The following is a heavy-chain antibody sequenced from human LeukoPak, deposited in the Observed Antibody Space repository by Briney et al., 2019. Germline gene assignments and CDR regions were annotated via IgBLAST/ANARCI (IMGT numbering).Heavy chain of an antibody. J-gene: IGHJ4*02. Sequence: GRSLRLSCAASGFTFSSYAMHWVRQAPGKGLEWVAVISYDGSNKYYADSVKGRFTISRDNSKNTLYLQMNSLRAEDTAVYYCLYSGSYYWGQGTLVTVSS. CDR2: ISYDGSNK. D-gene: IGHD1-26*01. CDR1: GFTFSSYA. CDR3: LYSGSYY. V-gene: IGHV3-30*01.